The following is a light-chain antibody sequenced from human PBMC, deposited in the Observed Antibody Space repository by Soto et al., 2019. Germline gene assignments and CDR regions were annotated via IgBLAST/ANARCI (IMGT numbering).Light chain of an antibody. CDR2: GAS. Sequence: DIQMTQSPSSLSASVGARVTITCRASQIIGSHLNWYQQKSGKGPNLLIFGASSLQTGVPSRFSGSGSGTDFTLTISCLQSEDFATYYCQQYYSYPPLTFGGGTKVDIK. CDR3: QQYYSYPPLT. CDR1: QIIGSH. J-gene: IGKJ4*01. V-gene: IGKV1-39*01.